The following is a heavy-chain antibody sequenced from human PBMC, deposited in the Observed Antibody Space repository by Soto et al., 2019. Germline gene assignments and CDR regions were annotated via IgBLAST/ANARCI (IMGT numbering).Heavy chain of an antibody. Sequence: GGSLRLSCAASGFTFSSYGMHWVRQAPGKGLEWVAVIWYDGSNKYYADSVKGRFTISRDNSKNTLYLQMNSLRAEDTAVYYCARDFGSGYGTGDYCGQGTLVTVSS. J-gene: IGHJ4*02. CDR1: GFTFSSYG. CDR2: IWYDGSNK. V-gene: IGHV3-33*01. D-gene: IGHD5-12*01. CDR3: ARDFGSGYGTGDY.